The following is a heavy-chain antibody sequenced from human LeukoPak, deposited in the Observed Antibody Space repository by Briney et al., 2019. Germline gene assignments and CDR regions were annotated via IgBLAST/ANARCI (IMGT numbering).Heavy chain of an antibody. D-gene: IGHD2-15*01. V-gene: IGHV3-48*02. CDR2: ISSSSSTI. Sequence: GGSLRLSCEGSAFIFSGHWMNWVRQAPGKGLEWVSYISSSSSTIYYVDSVKGRFAISRDNAKNSLYLQMNSLRDEDTAVYYCARVAAGYSVNYFDYWGQGTLVTVSS. CDR3: ARVAAGYSVNYFDY. J-gene: IGHJ4*02. CDR1: AFIFSGHW.